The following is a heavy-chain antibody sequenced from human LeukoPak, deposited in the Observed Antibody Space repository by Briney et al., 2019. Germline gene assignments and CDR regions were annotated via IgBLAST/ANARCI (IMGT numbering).Heavy chain of an antibody. CDR3: VRVGYDLHFDY. J-gene: IGHJ4*02. D-gene: IGHD5-12*01. V-gene: IGHV4-34*01. Sequence: PSETLSLTCAVYGGSFSGYYWSWIRQPPGKGLEWIGEINHSGSTNYNPSLKSRVTISVDTSKNQFSLKLSSVTAADTAVYYCVRVGYDLHFDYWGQGTLVTVSS. CDR1: GGSFSGYY. CDR2: INHSGST.